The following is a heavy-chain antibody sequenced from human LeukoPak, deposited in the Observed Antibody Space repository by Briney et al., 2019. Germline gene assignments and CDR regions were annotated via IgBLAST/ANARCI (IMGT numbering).Heavy chain of an antibody. J-gene: IGHJ4*02. V-gene: IGHV4-59*01. CDR2: IYYSGST. Sequence: SETLSLTCTVSGGSMSNYFWSWIRQPPGKGLEWIGYIYYSGSTTYNPSLKSRVTISVDTSKNQFSLKLSSVTAADTAVYYCARGYYYDSSGYPTLDYWGQGTLVTVSS. CDR3: ARGYYYDSSGYPTLDY. CDR1: GGSMSNYF. D-gene: IGHD3-22*01.